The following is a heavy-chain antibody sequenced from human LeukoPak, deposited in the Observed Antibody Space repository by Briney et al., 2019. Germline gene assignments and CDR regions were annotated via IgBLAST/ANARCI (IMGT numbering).Heavy chain of an antibody. CDR1: GFTFSSYA. J-gene: IGHJ4*02. Sequence: GGSLRLSCAASGFTFSSYAMHWVRQAPGKGLEWVAVISYDGSNKDYADSVKGRFTISRDNSKNTLYLQMNSLRAEDTAVYYCATKQWLAPPPDSWGQGTPVTVSS. CDR2: ISYDGSNK. D-gene: IGHD6-19*01. CDR3: ATKQWLAPPPDS. V-gene: IGHV3-30*04.